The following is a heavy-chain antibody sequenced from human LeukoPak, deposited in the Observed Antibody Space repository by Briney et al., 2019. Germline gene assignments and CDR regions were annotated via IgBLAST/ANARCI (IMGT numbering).Heavy chain of an antibody. J-gene: IGHJ6*03. CDR2: MSNDGSNK. D-gene: IGHD2-2*01. CDR3: ARDGVVVVPAAMGRRSYYYYMDV. Sequence: GGSLRLSCAASAFTFRSYGMHWVRQAPGKGLEWVAVMSNDGSNKYYADSVKGRFTISRDNAKNSLCLQINTLRAEDTAVYYCARDGVVVVPAAMGRRSYYYYMDVWGKGTTVTVSS. CDR1: AFTFRSYG. V-gene: IGHV3-30*03.